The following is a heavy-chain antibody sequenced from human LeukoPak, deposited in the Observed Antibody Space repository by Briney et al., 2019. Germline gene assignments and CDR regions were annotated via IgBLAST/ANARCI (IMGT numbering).Heavy chain of an antibody. CDR2: ISYDGSNK. V-gene: IGHV3-30-3*01. J-gene: IGHJ4*02. CDR1: GFTFSSYA. CDR3: ARDLAYYDFGYFDY. Sequence: PGRSLRLSCAASGFTFSSYAMHWVRQAPGKGLEWVAVISYDGSNKYYADSVKGRFTISRDNSKNTLYLQMNSLRAEDTAVYYRARDLAYYDFGYFDYWGQGTLVTVPS. D-gene: IGHD3-3*01.